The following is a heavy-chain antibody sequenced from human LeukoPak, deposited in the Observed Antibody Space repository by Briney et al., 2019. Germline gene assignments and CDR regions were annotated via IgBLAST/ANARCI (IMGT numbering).Heavy chain of an antibody. CDR3: AKGNGTYYRFDP. V-gene: IGHV4-38-2*01. CDR1: DYSISSAFS. J-gene: IGHJ5*02. Sequence: SETLCLTCDVSDYSISSAFSWGWIGQPPGKGLEWMVRYYHSGSTHYNASLKSPGTILVDTSKNQVSMKLNSVTAADTALYYCAKGNGTYYRFDPWGQGTLVTVSP. D-gene: IGHD1-26*01. CDR2: YYHSGST.